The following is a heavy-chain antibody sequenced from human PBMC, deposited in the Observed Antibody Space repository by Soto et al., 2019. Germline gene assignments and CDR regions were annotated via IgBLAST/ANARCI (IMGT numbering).Heavy chain of an antibody. J-gene: IGHJ5*02. Sequence: SQALSLTCAISGDSVSSNSAAWNWIRQSPSRGLEWLGRTYYRSKWYNDYAVSVKSRITINPDTSKNQFSLQLNSVTPEDTAVYYCARENHASPRGNCNYVGYRWFDPWGQGTLVTVSS. CDR1: GDSVSSNSAA. D-gene: IGHD1-7*01. V-gene: IGHV6-1*01. CDR2: TYYRSKWYN. CDR3: ARENHASPRGNCNYVGYRWFDP.